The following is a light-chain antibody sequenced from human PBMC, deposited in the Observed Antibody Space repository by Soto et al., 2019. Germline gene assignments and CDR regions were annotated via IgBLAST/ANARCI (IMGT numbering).Light chain of an antibody. J-gene: IGKJ4*01. CDR1: QSVSSN. CDR2: GAS. CDR3: QQYNNWPPLA. V-gene: IGKV3-15*01. Sequence: EIVMTQSPATLSVSPGERATLSCRASQSVSSNLAWYQQKPGQAPRLLIYGASTRATGIPARLSGSGSGTEFTLAISSLQSEDCAVYYCQQYNNWPPLAYGGGTKVEIK.